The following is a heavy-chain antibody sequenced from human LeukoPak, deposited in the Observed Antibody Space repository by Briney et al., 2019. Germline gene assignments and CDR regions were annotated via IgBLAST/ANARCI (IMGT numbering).Heavy chain of an antibody. CDR3: ARGSSWYSH. J-gene: IGHJ4*02. Sequence: SETLSLTCTVSGGSISSYYWNWIRQTPGKGLEWIGYIYYSGSTNYNPSLKSRVTISVDTSKNQFSLKLSSVTAADTAVYYCARGSSWYSHWGQGTLVTVSS. V-gene: IGHV4-59*01. D-gene: IGHD6-13*01. CDR2: IYYSGST. CDR1: GGSISSYY.